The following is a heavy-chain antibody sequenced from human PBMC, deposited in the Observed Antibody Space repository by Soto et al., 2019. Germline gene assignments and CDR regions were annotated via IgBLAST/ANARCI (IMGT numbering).Heavy chain of an antibody. J-gene: IGHJ5*02. V-gene: IGHV1-18*01. CDR3: ARELVTAMYNWFDP. D-gene: IGHD2-21*02. CDR1: GYTFTSYG. CDR2: ISAYNGNT. Sequence: ASVKVSCKASGYTFTSYGISWLRQATGQGLEWMGWISAYNGNTNYAQKLQGRVTMTTDTSTSTAYMELRSLRSDDTAVYYCARELVTAMYNWFDPWGQGTLVTV.